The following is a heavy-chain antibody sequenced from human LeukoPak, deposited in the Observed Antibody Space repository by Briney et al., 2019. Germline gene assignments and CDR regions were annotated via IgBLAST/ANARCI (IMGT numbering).Heavy chain of an antibody. Sequence: PGGSLRLSCADSVFTFRDYYMSWIRQAPGKGLEWISYISSSAGTIHYVDSVKGRFTISRDNAKNTLYLQMNSLRSEDTAVYYCARDHYFDTSGYSRSQDYGGQGTLVTLPP. D-gene: IGHD3-22*01. CDR2: ISSSAGTI. J-gene: IGHJ4*02. CDR3: ARDHYFDTSGYSRSQDY. CDR1: VFTFRDYY. V-gene: IGHV3-11*01.